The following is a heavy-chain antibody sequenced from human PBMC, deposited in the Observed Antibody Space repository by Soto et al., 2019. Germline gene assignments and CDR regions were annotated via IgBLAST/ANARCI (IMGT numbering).Heavy chain of an antibody. CDR2: MNPNNGNS. Sequence: ASVKVSCKASGFTFITYDFSWVRQAAGQGLEWMGWMNPNNGNSGFAQKFRGRINMTRNTSISTAYLELSSLRSDDSDVYFCARRKERSGPYYLDHWGQGVQVTVSS. J-gene: IGHJ4*02. CDR3: ARRKERSGPYYLDH. D-gene: IGHD6-25*01. V-gene: IGHV1-8*01. CDR1: GFTFITYD.